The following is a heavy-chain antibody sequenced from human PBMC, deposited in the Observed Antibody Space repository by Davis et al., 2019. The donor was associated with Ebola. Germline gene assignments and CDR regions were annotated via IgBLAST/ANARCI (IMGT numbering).Heavy chain of an antibody. V-gene: IGHV1-18*01. CDR2: ISAYNGNT. CDR3: ARDNWDTIFGVVITTLNWFDP. J-gene: IGHJ5*02. Sequence: AASVKVSCKASGYTFTSYGISWVRQAPGQGLEWMGWISAYNGNTNYAQKLQGRVTMTTDTSTSTAYMELRSLRSDDTAVYYCARDNWDTIFGVVITTLNWFDPWGQGTLVTVSS. CDR1: GYTFTSYG. D-gene: IGHD3-3*01.